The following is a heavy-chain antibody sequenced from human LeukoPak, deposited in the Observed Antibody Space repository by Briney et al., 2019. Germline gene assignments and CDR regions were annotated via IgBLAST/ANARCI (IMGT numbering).Heavy chain of an antibody. CDR2: TYYNSKWYN. Sequence: SQTLSLTCAISGDSVSNNDGGWNWIRQSPSRGLEWLGRTYYNSKWYNDYAVSVKSRMTINPDTSKNQFSLKLSSVTAADTAVYYCARGWGLRFSHRINKGFDYWGQGTLVTVSS. V-gene: IGHV6-1*01. J-gene: IGHJ4*02. CDR1: GDSVSNNDGG. CDR3: ARGWGLRFSHRINKGFDY. D-gene: IGHD5-12*01.